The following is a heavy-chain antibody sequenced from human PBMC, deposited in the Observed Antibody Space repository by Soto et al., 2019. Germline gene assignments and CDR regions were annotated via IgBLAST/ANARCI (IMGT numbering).Heavy chain of an antibody. V-gene: IGHV1-69*12. CDR1: GGTFRTYA. CDR2: IIPIFGTV. Sequence: QVQLLQSGAEVKKPGSSVRVSCEASGGTFRTYAISWVRQAPGQGLEWMGEIIPIFGTVNYAQKFQGRVTITADESTTTAHMDLRNLRSEDTAVYYCAKGAVAGTPTSYYCCGMDVWGQGTTVTVSS. CDR3: AKGAVAGTPTSYYCCGMDV. J-gene: IGHJ6*02. D-gene: IGHD6-19*01.